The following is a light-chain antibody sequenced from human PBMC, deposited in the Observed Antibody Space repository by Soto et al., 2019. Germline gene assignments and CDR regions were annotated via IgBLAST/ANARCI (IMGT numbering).Light chain of an antibody. J-gene: IGLJ1*01. V-gene: IGLV2-14*01. CDR2: EVT. CDR1: DNDIGGYNY. CDR3: SSYTGSSTHV. Sequence: SVLTQPASVSGSPGQSITISCTGTDNDIGGYNYVSWYQQHPGKAPKLMIYEVTHRPSGASSRFFASKSGNTASLTISGLQTEDEADYYCSSYTGSSTHVFGTGTKVTVL.